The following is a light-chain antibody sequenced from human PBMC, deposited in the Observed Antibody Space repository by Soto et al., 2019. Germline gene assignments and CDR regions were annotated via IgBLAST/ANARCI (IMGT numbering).Light chain of an antibody. Sequence: EIVWTQSPGTLSLSPGERATLSCRASQSVRNNYLAWYQQRPGQAPRLLIYAASSRATGIPDRFSGSGSGTDFTLTISRLEPEDFAVYYCQQYGSSPPWSFGQGTKVDIK. V-gene: IGKV3-20*01. CDR1: QSVRNNY. J-gene: IGKJ1*01. CDR3: QQYGSSPPWS. CDR2: AAS.